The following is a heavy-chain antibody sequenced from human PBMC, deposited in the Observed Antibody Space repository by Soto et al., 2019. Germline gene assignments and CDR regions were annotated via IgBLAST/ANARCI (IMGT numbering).Heavy chain of an antibody. Sequence: ASVKVSCKASGYTFTSYAMHWVRQAPGQRLEWMGWINAGNGNINYAQKLQGRVTMTTDTSTSTAYMELRSLRSDDTAVYYCARVYRYCSSGSCYFGPWGQGTLVTVSS. CDR2: INAGNGNI. D-gene: IGHD2-15*01. V-gene: IGHV1-3*01. J-gene: IGHJ4*02. CDR3: ARVYRYCSSGSCYFGP. CDR1: GYTFTSYA.